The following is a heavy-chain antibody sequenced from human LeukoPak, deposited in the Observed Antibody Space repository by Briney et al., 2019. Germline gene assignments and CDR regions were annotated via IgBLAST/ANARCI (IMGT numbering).Heavy chain of an antibody. J-gene: IGHJ4*02. D-gene: IGHD3-16*01. CDR1: GFTFSSSW. CDR3: AGGRFFDY. CDR2: IKEGGTEQ. V-gene: IGHV3-7*05. Sequence: PGGSLRLSCAASGFTFSSSWMNWVRQAPGKGLEWVASIKEGGTEQYYVDSVKGRFTISRDNAKSSLYLQMNSLRAEDTAVYYCAGGRFFDYWGQGTRVTVSS.